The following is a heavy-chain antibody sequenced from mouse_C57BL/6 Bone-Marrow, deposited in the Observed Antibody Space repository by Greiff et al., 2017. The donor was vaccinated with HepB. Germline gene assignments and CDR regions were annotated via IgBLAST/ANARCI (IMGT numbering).Heavy chain of an antibody. V-gene: IGHV1-18*01. CDR2: INPNNGGT. Sequence: EVQLQQSGPELVKPGASVKIPCKASGYTFTDYNMDWVKQSHGKSLEWIGDINPNNGGTIYNQKFKGKATLTVDKSSSTAYMELRSLTSEDTAVYYWARRAYYSNRDYFDYWGQGTTLTVSS. CDR1: GYTFTDYN. CDR3: ARRAYYSNRDYFDY. J-gene: IGHJ2*01. D-gene: IGHD2-5*01.